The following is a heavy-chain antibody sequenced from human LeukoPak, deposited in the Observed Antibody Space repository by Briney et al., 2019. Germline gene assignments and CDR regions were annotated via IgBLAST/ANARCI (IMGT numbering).Heavy chain of an antibody. D-gene: IGHD3-3*01. CDR3: ARDERLLSFLK. CDR2: ISGSGGST. Sequence: GGSLRLSCAASGFTFNNYGMHWVRQAPGKGLEWVSAISGSGGSTYYADSVKGRFTISRDNSKNTLYLQMNSLRAEDTAIYYCARDERLLSFLKWGQGTLVTVSS. CDR1: GFTFNNYG. V-gene: IGHV3-23*01. J-gene: IGHJ4*02.